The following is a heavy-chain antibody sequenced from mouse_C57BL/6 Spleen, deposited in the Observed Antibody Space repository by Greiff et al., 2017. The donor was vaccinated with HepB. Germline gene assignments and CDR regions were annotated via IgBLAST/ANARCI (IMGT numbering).Heavy chain of an antibody. D-gene: IGHD2-1*01. J-gene: IGHJ4*01. CDR2: IDPSDSYT. CDR1: GYPFTSYW. Sequence: QVQLQQPGAELVMPGASVKLSCKASGYPFTSYWMHWVKQRPGQGLEWIGEIDPSDSYTNYNQKFKGKSTLTVDKSYSTADMQLSSLTSEDSAVYYCARPDGNYVGYAMDYWGQGTSVTVSS. V-gene: IGHV1-69*01. CDR3: ARPDGNYVGYAMDY.